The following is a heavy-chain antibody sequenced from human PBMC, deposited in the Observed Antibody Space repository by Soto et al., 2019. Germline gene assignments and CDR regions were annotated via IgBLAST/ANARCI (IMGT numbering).Heavy chain of an antibody. CDR3: ARGRLGANY. Sequence: PGGSLRLSCAASGFTFSDYYMSWIRQAPGKGLEWVSYIDTSSYTNYADSVKGRFTLSRDNIKNSLYLQMNNLGAEDTAVYYCARGRLGANYWGQGTLVTVPS. CDR2: IDTSSYT. D-gene: IGHD1-26*01. V-gene: IGHV3-11*05. J-gene: IGHJ4*02. CDR1: GFTFSDYY.